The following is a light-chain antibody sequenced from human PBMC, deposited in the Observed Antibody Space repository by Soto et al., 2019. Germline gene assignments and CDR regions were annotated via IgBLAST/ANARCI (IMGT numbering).Light chain of an antibody. CDR1: SSDVGGYDY. V-gene: IGLV2-8*01. CDR2: DVS. CDR3: SSYAGTHIV. Sequence: QSALTQPPSASGSPGQSVAISCTGTSSDVGGYDYVSWYQQHPGKAPKLMIYDVSKRPSGVPDRFSGSKSGNTASLTVSGLQAEDEADYYCSSYAGTHIVFGTGSMVTV. J-gene: IGLJ1*01.